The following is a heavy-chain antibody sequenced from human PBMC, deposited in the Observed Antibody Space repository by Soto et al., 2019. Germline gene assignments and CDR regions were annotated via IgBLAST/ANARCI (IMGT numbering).Heavy chain of an antibody. CDR2: IKSKTDGGTT. CDR1: GFTFSNAW. J-gene: IGHJ4*02. CDR3: TTDLPFEWLVLFY. V-gene: IGHV3-15*07. D-gene: IGHD6-19*01. Sequence: GGSLRLSCAASGFTFSNAWMNWVRQAPGKGLEWVGRIKSKTDGGTTDYAAPVKGRFTISRDDSKNTLYLQMNSLKTEDTAVYYCTTDLPFEWLVLFYWGQGTLVTVSS.